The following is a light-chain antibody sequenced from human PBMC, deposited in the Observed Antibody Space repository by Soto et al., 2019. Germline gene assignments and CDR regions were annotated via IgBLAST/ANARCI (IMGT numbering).Light chain of an antibody. CDR2: GES. CDR3: QHYGGSFI. V-gene: IGKV3-20*01. CDR1: QSVSSSN. J-gene: IGKJ3*01. Sequence: ETVLTQTPDTLSLSPGERATLSCRASQSVSSSNLAWYQQKPGQAPRLLIYGESSRATGIPDRFSGSGSGTDFTLSISRLEPEDFAVYYCQHYGGSFIFGPGTKVDIK.